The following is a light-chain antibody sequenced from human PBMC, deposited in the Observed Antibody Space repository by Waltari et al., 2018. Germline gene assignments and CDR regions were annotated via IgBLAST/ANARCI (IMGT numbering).Light chain of an antibody. Sequence: QSVLTQPPSASGTPGQRVTISCSGSSSNIGSSTVHWYQQLPGTAPKLLLYSSNPRPSAVPAPFSCSESGTSASLACIGLQSEDEAEYHCASWDDSLNGWVFGGGTKLTVL. J-gene: IGLJ3*02. CDR1: SSNIGSST. V-gene: IGLV1-44*01. CDR3: ASWDDSLNGWV. CDR2: SSN.